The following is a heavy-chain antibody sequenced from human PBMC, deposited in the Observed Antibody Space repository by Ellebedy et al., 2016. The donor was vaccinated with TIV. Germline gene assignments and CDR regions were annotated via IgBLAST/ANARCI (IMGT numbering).Heavy chain of an antibody. CDR3: ARQGSVVTAHSFDP. D-gene: IGHD2-21*02. V-gene: IGHV4-59*08. CDR2: IYYSGST. J-gene: IGHJ5*02. Sequence: MPSETLSLTCTVSGGSISSYFWSWIRQPPGKGLEWIGYIYYSGSTNYNPSLKSRVIISVDTSKNQFSLKLSSVTAADTAVYYCARQGSVVTAHSFDPWGQGTLVTVSS. CDR1: GGSISSYF.